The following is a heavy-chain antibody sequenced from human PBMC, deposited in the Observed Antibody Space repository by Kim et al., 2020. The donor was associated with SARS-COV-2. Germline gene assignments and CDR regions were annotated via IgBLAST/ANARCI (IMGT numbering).Heavy chain of an antibody. Sequence: ASVKVSCKASGYTFSSNAMNWVRQAPGQGPEWMGWINTNTGNPTYAQGFAGRYVFSLDTSVSTAYLQINNLKAEDSAVYYCAAWRPPDSVYCSTSSCQVLYYIDYCGQGTLVTVSS. CDR2: INTNTGNP. J-gene: IGHJ4*02. V-gene: IGHV7-4-1*02. D-gene: IGHD2-2*01. CDR1: GYTFSSNA. CDR3: AAWRPPDSVYCSTSSCQVLYYIDY.